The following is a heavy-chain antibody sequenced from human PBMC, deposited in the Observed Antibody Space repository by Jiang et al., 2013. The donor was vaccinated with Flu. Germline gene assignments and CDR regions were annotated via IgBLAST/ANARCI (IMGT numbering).Heavy chain of an antibody. J-gene: IGHJ3*02. CDR2: IYTSGST. D-gene: IGHD2-15*01. CDR3: ARSGYQYDKRCAFDI. V-gene: IGHV4-61*02. Sequence: PGLVKPSQTLSLTCTVSGGSISSGSYYWSWIRQPAGKGLEWIGRIYTSGSTNYNPSLKSRVTISVDTSKNQFSLKLSSVTAADTAVYYCARSGYQYDKRCAFDIWGQGTMVTVSS. CDR1: GGSISSGSYY.